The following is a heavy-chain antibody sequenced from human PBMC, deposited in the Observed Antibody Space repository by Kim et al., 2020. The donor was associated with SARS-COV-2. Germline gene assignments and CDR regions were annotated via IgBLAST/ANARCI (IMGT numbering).Heavy chain of an antibody. Sequence: SVKVSCKASGGTFNTYVISWVRQAPGQGLEWVGGIIVFFSTVNYAQKLQGRVAITADESTNTAFMELSSLTSEDTAAYYCVLNYYDTFGPDYWGQGTLVTVSS. J-gene: IGHJ4*02. CDR1: GGTFNTYV. V-gene: IGHV1-69*13. CDR3: VLNYYDTFGPDY. CDR2: IIVFFSTV. D-gene: IGHD3-22*01.